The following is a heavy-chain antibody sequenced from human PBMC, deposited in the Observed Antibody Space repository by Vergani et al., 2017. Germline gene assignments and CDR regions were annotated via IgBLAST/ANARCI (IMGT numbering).Heavy chain of an antibody. Sequence: QVQLVESGGGVVQPGRSLRLSCAASGFTFSSYGMHWVRQAPGKGLEWVAVISYDGSNKYYADSVKGRFTISRDNSKNTLYLQMNSLRAEDTAVYYCARERYCSGGSCYYAFDIWGQGTMVTVSS. J-gene: IGHJ3*02. D-gene: IGHD2-15*01. CDR3: ARERYCSGGSCYYAFDI. CDR1: GFTFSSYG. CDR2: ISYDGSNK. V-gene: IGHV3-30*03.